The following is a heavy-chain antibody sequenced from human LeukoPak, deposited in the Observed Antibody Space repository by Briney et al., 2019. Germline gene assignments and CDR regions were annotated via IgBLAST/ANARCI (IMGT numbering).Heavy chain of an antibody. J-gene: IGHJ4*02. CDR1: GLTFSSYS. Sequence: GGSLRLSCAASGLTFSSYSMSWVRQAPGKGLEWVSYISSSSSAMYYADSMKGRFTISRDNAKNTLHLQMDSLSAEDTAVYYCTSDTVNTAVGIDYWGQGTLVTVSS. V-gene: IGHV3-48*01. D-gene: IGHD5-18*01. CDR3: TSDTVNTAVGIDY. CDR2: ISSSSSAM.